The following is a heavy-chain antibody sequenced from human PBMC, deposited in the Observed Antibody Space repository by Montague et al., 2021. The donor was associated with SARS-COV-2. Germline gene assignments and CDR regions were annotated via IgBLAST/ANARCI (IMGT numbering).Heavy chain of an antibody. CDR2: ISASVMRT. Sequence: SLRLSCAASGFTFSTYGMTWVRQAPEKGLEWVSSISASVMRTHYPDSVKGRFTISRDDSKNTLYLQMSSLRAEDTAVYFCLNYHGSGSYGDFWGQGTLVTVSP. D-gene: IGHD3-10*01. V-gene: IGHV3-23*01. CDR3: LNYHGSGSYGDF. J-gene: IGHJ4*02. CDR1: GFTFSTYG.